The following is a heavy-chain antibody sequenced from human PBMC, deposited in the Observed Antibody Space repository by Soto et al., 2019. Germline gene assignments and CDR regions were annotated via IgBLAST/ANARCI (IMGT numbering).Heavy chain of an antibody. Sequence: SETLSLTCTVSGGSISSGGYYWSWIRQHPGKGLEWIGYIYYSGSTYYNPSLKSRVTISVDTSKNQFSLKLSSVTAADTAVYYCARGGRRYCSSTSCSDYYYYMDVRGKRTTVTVSS. V-gene: IGHV4-31*03. CDR2: IYYSGST. CDR1: GGSISSGGYY. D-gene: IGHD2-2*01. J-gene: IGHJ6*03. CDR3: ARGGRRYCSSTSCSDYYYYMDV.